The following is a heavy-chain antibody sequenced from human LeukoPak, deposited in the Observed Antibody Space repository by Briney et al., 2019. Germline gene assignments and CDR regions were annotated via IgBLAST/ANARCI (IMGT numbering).Heavy chain of an antibody. CDR2: ISGDGGST. CDR3: AKRSRRLTIVRGVPREDV. D-gene: IGHD3-10*01. Sequence: GGSLRLSCAASGFTFSSYSMNWVRQAPGKGLEWVSAISGDGGSTYYIDSVKGRFTISRDNSKNTVYLEMSSLRAEDTAVYYCAKRSRRLTIVRGVPREDVWGQGTTVTVSS. CDR1: GFTFSSYS. V-gene: IGHV3-23*01. J-gene: IGHJ6*02.